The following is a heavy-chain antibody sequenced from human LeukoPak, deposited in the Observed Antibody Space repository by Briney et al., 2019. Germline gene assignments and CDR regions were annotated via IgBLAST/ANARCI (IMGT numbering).Heavy chain of an antibody. Sequence: GGSLRLSCAASGFTFSSYEMNWVRQAPGKGLEWVSYISSSGSTIYYADSVKGRFTISRDNAKNSLYLQMNSLRAEDTAVYYCARGLGYCSGGSCMHWYFDLWGRGTLVTVSS. V-gene: IGHV3-48*03. J-gene: IGHJ2*01. CDR3: ARGLGYCSGGSCMHWYFDL. CDR1: GFTFSSYE. CDR2: ISSSGSTI. D-gene: IGHD2-15*01.